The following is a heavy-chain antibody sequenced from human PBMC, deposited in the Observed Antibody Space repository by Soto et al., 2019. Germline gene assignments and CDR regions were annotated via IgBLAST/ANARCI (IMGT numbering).Heavy chain of an antibody. CDR3: ARMSSGYYYYFDY. J-gene: IGHJ4*02. CDR1: GGSISSGGYY. Sequence: SETLSLTCTVSGGSISSGGYYWSWIRQHPGKGLEWIGYIYYSGSTYYNPSLKSRVTISVDTSKNQFSLKLSSVTAADTAVYYCARMSSGYYYYFDYWGQGTLVTVSS. CDR2: IYYSGST. V-gene: IGHV4-31*03. D-gene: IGHD3-22*01.